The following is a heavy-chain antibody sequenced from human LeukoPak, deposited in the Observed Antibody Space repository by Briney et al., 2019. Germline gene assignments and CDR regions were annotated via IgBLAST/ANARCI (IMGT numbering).Heavy chain of an antibody. J-gene: IGHJ6*03. D-gene: IGHD5-24*01. CDR3: ARVRDGYTPGYYYMDV. CDR1: CGSISSYY. Sequence: SETLSLTCTVSCGSISSYYWSWIRQPPGKGLEWIGYIYYSGCTNYNPSLKSRVTISVDTSKNQFSLKLSSVTAADTAVYYCARVRDGYTPGYYYMDVWGKGTTVTISS. CDR2: IYYSGCT. V-gene: IGHV4-59*01.